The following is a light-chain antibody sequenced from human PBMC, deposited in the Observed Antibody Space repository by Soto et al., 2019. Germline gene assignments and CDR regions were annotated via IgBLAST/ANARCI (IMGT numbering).Light chain of an antibody. V-gene: IGKV3-20*01. CDR2: DAS. CDR1: QTVRNNY. Sequence: EFVLTQSPGTLSLSPGERATLSCRASQTVRNNYLAWYQQKPGQAPRLLIYDASSRATGIPDRFSGGGSGTDFTLTISRLEHEDFAVYYCQQFSSYQLTLGGGTKVDIK. J-gene: IGKJ4*01. CDR3: QQFSSYQLT.